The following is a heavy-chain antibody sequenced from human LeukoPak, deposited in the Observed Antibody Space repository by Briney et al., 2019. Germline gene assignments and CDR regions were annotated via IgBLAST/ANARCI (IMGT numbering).Heavy chain of an antibody. CDR1: GGTFSSYA. CDR2: IIPIFGTA. J-gene: IGHJ4*02. CDR3: ASSTPSSTESVY. Sequence: GASLKVSCKASGGTFSSYALSWVRQAPGQGLEWMGGIIPIFGTANYAQKFQGRVTITTDETTSTDYMELSTLRYEDTGVYYSASSTPSSTESVYWGQGTLVTVSS. V-gene: IGHV1-69*05. D-gene: IGHD5/OR15-5a*01.